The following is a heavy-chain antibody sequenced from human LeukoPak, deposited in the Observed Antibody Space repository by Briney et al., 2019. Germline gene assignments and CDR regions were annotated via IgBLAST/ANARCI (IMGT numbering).Heavy chain of an antibody. CDR1: GGSFSGYY. V-gene: IGHV4-34*01. CDR3: ARRRYGSGSYSRFDY. Sequence: SETLSLTCAVYGGSFSGYYWSWIRQPPGKGLGWIGEINHSGSTNYNPSLKSRVTISVDTSKNQFSLKLSSVTAADTAVYYCARRRYGSGSYSRFDYWGQGTLVTVSS. J-gene: IGHJ4*02. CDR2: INHSGST. D-gene: IGHD3-10*01.